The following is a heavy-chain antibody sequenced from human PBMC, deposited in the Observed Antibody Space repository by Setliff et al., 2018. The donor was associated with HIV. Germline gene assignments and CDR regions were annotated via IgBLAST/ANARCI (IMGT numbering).Heavy chain of an antibody. J-gene: IGHJ3*02. CDR3: ASPMRVSQAFDI. CDR2: MNPNNGNT. CDR1: GYNFTDYD. Sequence: ASVKVSCKASGYNFTDYDINWVRQATGQGLEWMGWMNPNNGNTGYAEKFQGRVTMTRDTSISTAYMELSSLRSEDTAVYYCASPMRVSQAFDIWGQGTMVTVSS. V-gene: IGHV1-8*02.